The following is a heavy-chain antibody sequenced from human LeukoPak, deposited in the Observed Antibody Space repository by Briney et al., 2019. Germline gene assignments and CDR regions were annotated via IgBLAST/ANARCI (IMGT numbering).Heavy chain of an antibody. V-gene: IGHV3-48*03. CDR1: GFRFSSYE. J-gene: IGHJ4*02. Sequence: GGSLRLSCAASGFRFSSYEMNWVRQAPGRGLEWVSYIGNTGRTIYYVDSVKGRFAVSRDDAKNSLYLQMNSLRAEDTAIYYCVRGDRYFFDYWGQGTLVTVSS. CDR2: IGNTGRTI. D-gene: IGHD1-14*01. CDR3: VRGDRYFFDY.